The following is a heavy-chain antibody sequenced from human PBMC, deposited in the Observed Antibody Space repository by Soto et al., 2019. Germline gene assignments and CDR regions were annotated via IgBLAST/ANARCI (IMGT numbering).Heavy chain of an antibody. J-gene: IGHJ5*02. D-gene: IGHD1-1*01. CDR1: GYTFTSYG. V-gene: IGHV1-18*01. Sequence: QVQLVQSGAEVKKPGASVKVSCKASGYTFTSYGISWVRQAPGQGLGWVGWISGYDGNTDYAHKFRGRVTMTPDTSTNTAYMDLRSLRSDDTAVYYCARHNSQWPNWFDPWGQGTPVTVSS. CDR3: ARHNSQWPNWFDP. CDR2: ISGYDGNT.